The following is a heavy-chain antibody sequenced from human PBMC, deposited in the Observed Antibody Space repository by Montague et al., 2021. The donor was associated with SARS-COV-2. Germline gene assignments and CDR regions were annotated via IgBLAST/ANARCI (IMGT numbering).Heavy chain of an antibody. CDR3: ASPTYYYDSSGSDAFDI. J-gene: IGHJ3*02. V-gene: IGHV4-39*01. CDR2: IYYSGST. D-gene: IGHD3-22*01. Sequence: SETLSLTCTVSGGSISSSSYYWGWIRLPPGKGLEWIGSIYYSGSTYYNPSLKSRVTISVDTSKNQFSLKLSSVTAADTAVYYCASPTYYYDSSGSDAFDIWGQGAMVTVSS. CDR1: GGSISSSSYY.